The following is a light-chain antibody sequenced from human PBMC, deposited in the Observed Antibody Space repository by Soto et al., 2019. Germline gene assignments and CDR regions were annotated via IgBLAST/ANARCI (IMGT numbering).Light chain of an antibody. CDR3: QQRSNWPPEIT. V-gene: IGKV3-11*01. CDR2: GAS. CDR1: QHVSSSY. Sequence: EIVLTQSPATLSLSPGERATLSCRPSQHVSSSYLAWYQQKPGQAPRLLIYGASNRATGIPARFSGSGSGTDFTLTISSLDPEDFAVYYCQQRSNWPPEITFGQGTRLENK. J-gene: IGKJ5*01.